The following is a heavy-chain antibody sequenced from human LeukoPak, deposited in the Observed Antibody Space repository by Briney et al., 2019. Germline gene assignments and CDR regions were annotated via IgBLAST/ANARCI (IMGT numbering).Heavy chain of an antibody. CDR1: GGSISSGDYY. Sequence: SQTLSLTCTVSGGSISSGDYYWSWIRQHPGKGLEWIGYIYYSGNTYYNPSLKSRVTISVDTSKNQFSLKLSSVTDADTAVYYCATRGYGSAWHSQNWGQGTLVTVSS. CDR2: IYYSGNT. J-gene: IGHJ4*02. CDR3: ATRGYGSAWHSQN. D-gene: IGHD6-25*01. V-gene: IGHV4-31*03.